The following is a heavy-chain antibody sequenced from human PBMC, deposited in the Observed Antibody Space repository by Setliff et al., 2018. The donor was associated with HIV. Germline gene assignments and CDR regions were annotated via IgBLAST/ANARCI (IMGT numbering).Heavy chain of an antibody. CDR3: ARDRFYSSSWGVVRFYFDY. CDR2: IYTSGST. CDR1: GVSISSGSYY. D-gene: IGHD6-13*01. J-gene: IGHJ4*02. Sequence: SETLSLTCTVSGVSISSGSYYWSWIRQPAGKGPEWIGHIYTSGSTNYNPSLKSRVTISVDTSRNQFSLKLSSVTAADTAVYHCARDRFYSSSWGVVRFYFDYWGQGTLVTVSS. V-gene: IGHV4-61*09.